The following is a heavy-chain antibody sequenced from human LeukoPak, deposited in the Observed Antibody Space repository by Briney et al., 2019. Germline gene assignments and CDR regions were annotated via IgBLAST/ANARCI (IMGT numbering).Heavy chain of an antibody. J-gene: IGHJ4*02. V-gene: IGHV1-69*04. CDR1: GGTFSSYA. Sequence: GASVKVSCKASGGTFSSYAISWVRQAPGQGLEWMGRIIPILGIANYAQKFQGRVTITADKSTSTAYMELRSLRSDDTAVYYCARLTNEGGDYYFDYWGQGTLVTVSS. CDR3: ARLTNEGGDYYFDY. D-gene: IGHD4-11*01. CDR2: IIPILGIA.